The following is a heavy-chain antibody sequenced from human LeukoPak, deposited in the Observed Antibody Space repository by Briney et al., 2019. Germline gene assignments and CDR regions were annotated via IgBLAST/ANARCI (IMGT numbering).Heavy chain of an antibody. CDR3: ARYHTSGWNYFDY. D-gene: IGHD6-19*01. J-gene: IGHJ4*02. CDR1: GLTISNCA. V-gene: IGHV3-23*01. Sequence: GGSLGLSCAASGLTISNCAMTWVRQAPGKGLEWVSGITGSGDNTYYADSVKGRFTITRDNSKNTLYLQMNSLRVDDTAVYYCARYHTSGWNYFDYWGQGTLVSVSS. CDR2: ITGSGDNT.